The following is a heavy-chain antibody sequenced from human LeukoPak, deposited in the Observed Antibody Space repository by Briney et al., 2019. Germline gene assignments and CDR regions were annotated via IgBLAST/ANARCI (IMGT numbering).Heavy chain of an antibody. D-gene: IGHD6-13*01. Sequence: SETLSLTCTVSGGSISSYYWSWVRQPPGKGLEWIGYISYSGTTTYNPSLKSRVTISVDTSKNQFSLKLSSVTAADTAVYYCTRSGAQQLPLLYWGQGTLVTVSS. CDR1: GGSISSYY. J-gene: IGHJ4*02. V-gene: IGHV4-59*01. CDR3: TRSGAQQLPLLY. CDR2: ISYSGTT.